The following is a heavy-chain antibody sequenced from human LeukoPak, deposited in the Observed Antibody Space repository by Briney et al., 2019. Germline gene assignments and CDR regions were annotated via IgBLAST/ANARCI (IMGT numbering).Heavy chain of an antibody. J-gene: IGHJ4*02. CDR1: GFTFSSYS. D-gene: IGHD2-15*01. V-gene: IGHV3-21*01. CDR2: ISSSSSYI. Sequence: GGSLRLSCAASGFTFSSYSMNWVRQVPGNGLEWVSSISSSSSYIYYADSVKGRFTISRDNAKNSLYLQMNSLRAEDTAVYYCASQECGGGSCYYDYWGQGTLVTVSS. CDR3: ASQECGGGSCYYDY.